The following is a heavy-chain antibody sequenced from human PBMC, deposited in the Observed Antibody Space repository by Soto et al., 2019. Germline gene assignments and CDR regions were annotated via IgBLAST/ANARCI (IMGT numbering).Heavy chain of an antibody. CDR3: ANEERIAAAGTEYFQH. D-gene: IGHD6-13*01. CDR2: ISGSGGST. Sequence: GGSLRLSCAASGFTFSSYAMSWVRQAPGKGLEWVSAISGSGGSTYYADSVKGRFTISRDNSKNTLYLQMNSLRAEDAAVYYCANEERIAAAGTEYFQHWGQGTLVTVSS. CDR1: GFTFSSYA. J-gene: IGHJ1*01. V-gene: IGHV3-23*01.